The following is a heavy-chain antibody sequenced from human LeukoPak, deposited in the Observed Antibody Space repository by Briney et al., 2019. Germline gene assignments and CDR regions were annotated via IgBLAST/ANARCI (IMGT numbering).Heavy chain of an antibody. J-gene: IGHJ4*02. V-gene: IGHV4-39*01. Sequence: SETLSLTCTVSGGSISSSSYYWGWIRQPPGKGLEWIGSIYYSGSTYYNPSLKSRVTISVDTSKNQFSLKLSSVTAADTAVYYCARSRLEAPSNSWSGYYYYFDYWGQGTLVTVSS. D-gene: IGHD3-3*01. CDR2: IYYSGST. CDR1: GGSISSSSYY. CDR3: ARSRLEAPSNSWSGYYYYFDY.